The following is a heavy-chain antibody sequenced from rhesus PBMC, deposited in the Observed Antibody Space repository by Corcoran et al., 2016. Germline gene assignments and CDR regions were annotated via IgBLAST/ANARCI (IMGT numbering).Heavy chain of an antibody. CDR1: GGSISDSYR. D-gene: IGHD5-24*01. Sequence: QVQLQESGPGVVKPSETLSLTCAVSGGSISDSYRWSWIRQPPGKGLELIWYNYGSSTSTKYNPSLKSRVTISKDTSKNQFSLKLSSVPAADTAVYYCARESSGYSLYYFDYWGQGVLVTVSS. CDR2: NYGSSTST. J-gene: IGHJ4*01. V-gene: IGHV4S10*01. CDR3: ARESSGYSLYYFDY.